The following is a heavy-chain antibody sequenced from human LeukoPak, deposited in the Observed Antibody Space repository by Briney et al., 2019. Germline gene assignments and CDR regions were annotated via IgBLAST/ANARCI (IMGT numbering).Heavy chain of an antibody. V-gene: IGHV4-30-2*01. CDR2: IYPRGST. Sequence: PSQTLSLTCAVSGGSISSGSYSWSWIRQPPGKGLEWIGYIYPRGSTYYNPSLKSRVILSLDKSANQFSLNLSSVTAADTAVYYCARFSPRAMGNYLDFWGQGTLVTVSS. CDR3: ARFSPRAMGNYLDF. CDR1: GGSISSGSYS. D-gene: IGHD7-27*01. J-gene: IGHJ4*02.